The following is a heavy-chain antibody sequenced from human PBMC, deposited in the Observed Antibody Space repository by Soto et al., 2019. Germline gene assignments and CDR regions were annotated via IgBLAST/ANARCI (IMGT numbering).Heavy chain of an antibody. D-gene: IGHD4-17*01. J-gene: IGHJ6*02. Sequence: QVQLVQSGAEVKKPGSSVKVSCKASGGTFSSYAISWVRQAPGQGLEWMGGIIPIFGTANYAQKFQGRVTITADESTSTAYMELSSLRSEDTAVYYCARATNGDYVDYYYYYGMDVWGQGTTVTVSS. CDR1: GGTFSSYA. CDR3: ARATNGDYVDYYYYYGMDV. V-gene: IGHV1-69*01. CDR2: IIPIFGTA.